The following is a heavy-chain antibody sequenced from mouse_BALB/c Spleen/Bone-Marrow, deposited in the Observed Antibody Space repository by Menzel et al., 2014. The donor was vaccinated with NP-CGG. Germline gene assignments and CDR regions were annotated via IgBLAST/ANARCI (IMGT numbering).Heavy chain of an antibody. CDR1: GYSFTGYN. CDR2: IDPYYGGT. Sequence: EVQLVESGPELGKPGASVKISCKASGYSFTGYNMNWVKQSDGRSLEWIGNIDPYYGGTSYNQKFRGKATLTVDKSSSTAYMQLTSLTSEDSAVYYCARNHFGSNSLGYWGQGTLVTVSA. V-gene: IGHV1S135*01. CDR3: ARNHFGSNSLGY. D-gene: IGHD1-1*01. J-gene: IGHJ3*01.